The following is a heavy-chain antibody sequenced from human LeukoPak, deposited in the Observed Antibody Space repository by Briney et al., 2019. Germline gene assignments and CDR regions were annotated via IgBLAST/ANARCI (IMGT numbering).Heavy chain of an antibody. CDR2: IYYSGST. CDR3: ARGKTPYYDILTGYYTGSYFNY. D-gene: IGHD3-9*01. CDR1: GGSISSGDYY. Sequence: TSETLSLTCTVSGGSISSGDYYWSWIRQPPGKGLEWIGYIYYSGSTYYNPSLKSRVTISVDTSKNQFSLKLSSVTAADTAVYYCARGKTPYYDILTGYYTGSYFNYWGQGTLVTVSS. J-gene: IGHJ4*02. V-gene: IGHV4-30-4*01.